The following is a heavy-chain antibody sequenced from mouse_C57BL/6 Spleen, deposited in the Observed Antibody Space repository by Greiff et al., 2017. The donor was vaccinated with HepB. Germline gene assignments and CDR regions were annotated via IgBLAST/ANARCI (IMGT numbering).Heavy chain of an antibody. CDR2: IDPSDSET. Sequence: QVQLQQSGAELVRPGSSVKLSCKASGYTFTSYWMHWVKQRPIQGLEWIGNIDPSDSETHYNQKFKDKATLTVDKSSSTAYMQLSSLTSEDSAVYYCARRRDAMDYWGQGTSVTVSS. J-gene: IGHJ4*01. V-gene: IGHV1-52*01. CDR1: GYTFTSYW. CDR3: ARRRDAMDY.